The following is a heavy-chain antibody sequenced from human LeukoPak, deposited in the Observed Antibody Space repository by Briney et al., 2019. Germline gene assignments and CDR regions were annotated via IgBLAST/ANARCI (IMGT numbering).Heavy chain of an antibody. CDR1: GFTFSSYG. CDR3: ARVRGREDY. V-gene: IGHV3-30*03. J-gene: IGHJ4*02. CDR2: ISYDGSNK. D-gene: IGHD3-10*01. Sequence: GGSLRLSCAASGFTFSSYGMHWVRQAPGEGLEWVAVISYDGSNKYYADSVKGRFTISRDNSKNTLYLQMNSLRAEDTAVYYCARVRGREDYWGQGTLVTVSS.